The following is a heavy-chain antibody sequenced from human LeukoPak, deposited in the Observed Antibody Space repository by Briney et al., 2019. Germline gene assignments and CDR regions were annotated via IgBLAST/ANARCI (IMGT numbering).Heavy chain of an antibody. D-gene: IGHD3-22*01. CDR2: IYSDGSST. CDR1: GFSFNTYW. CDR3: AKDKDSSGLHWYFDL. V-gene: IGHV3-74*01. J-gene: IGHJ2*01. Sequence: PGGSLRLSCAASGFSFNTYWMHWVRQAPGKGLVWVSRIYSDGSSTYYADSVKGRFTCSRDNAKNSLYLQMNSLRAEDMALYYCAKDKDSSGLHWYFDLWGRGTLVTVSS.